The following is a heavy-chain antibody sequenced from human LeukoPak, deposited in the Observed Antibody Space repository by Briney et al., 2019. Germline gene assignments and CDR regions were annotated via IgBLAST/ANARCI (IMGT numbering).Heavy chain of an antibody. J-gene: IGHJ5*02. V-gene: IGHV3-33*01. CDR1: GFTFSSYG. CDR3: ARMSGTFNWFDP. Sequence: QPGGSLRLSCAASGFTFSSYGMHWVRQAPGKGLEWVAVIWYDGSNKYYAVSVKGRFTISRDNSKNTLYLQMNSLRAEDTAVYYCARMSGTFNWFDPWGQGTLVTVSS. CDR2: IWYDGSNK. D-gene: IGHD1-14*01.